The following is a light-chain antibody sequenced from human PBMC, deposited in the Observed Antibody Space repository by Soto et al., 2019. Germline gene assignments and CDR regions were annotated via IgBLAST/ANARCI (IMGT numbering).Light chain of an antibody. V-gene: IGLV2-14*03. CDR2: DVN. CDR1: SSDIGSFPF. CDR3: SSYTSRSTHV. Sequence: QSALTQPDSVSGSPGQSSHISCTGTSSDIGSFPFVSWYQQHPGKVPKPIIFDVNRRPSGVSDRFSGSKSGNTASLTISGLQAEDEGDYYCSSYTSRSTHVFGSGTKLTVL. J-gene: IGLJ1*01.